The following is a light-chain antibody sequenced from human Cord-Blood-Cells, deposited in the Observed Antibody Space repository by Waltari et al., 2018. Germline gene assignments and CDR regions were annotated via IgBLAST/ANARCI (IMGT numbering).Light chain of an antibody. J-gene: IGLJ3*02. CDR2: DVS. CDR1: SSDVGGYNY. Sequence: QSALTQPASVSGSPGQSITISCTGTSSDVGGYNYVSWYQQHPGKAPKLMIYDVSNRPSVVSNRFSGSKSVNTASLTISGLQAEDEADYYCSSYTSSSTLFGGGTKLTVL. V-gene: IGLV2-14*01. CDR3: SSYTSSSTL.